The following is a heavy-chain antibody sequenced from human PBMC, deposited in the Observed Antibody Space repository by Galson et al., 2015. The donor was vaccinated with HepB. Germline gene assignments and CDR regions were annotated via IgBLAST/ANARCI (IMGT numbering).Heavy chain of an antibody. D-gene: IGHD3-22*01. J-gene: IGHJ4*02. V-gene: IGHV3-23*01. Sequence: SLRLSCAASRFTFTNYAMSWVRQAPGKGLEWVSAISANGGSTFYADSVKGRFTISRDNSKNTLYLQMNSLRADDTAVYYCAKDLTMIVVAVGYFDYWGQGTLVTVSS. CDR3: AKDLTMIVVAVGYFDY. CDR2: ISANGGST. CDR1: RFTFTNYA.